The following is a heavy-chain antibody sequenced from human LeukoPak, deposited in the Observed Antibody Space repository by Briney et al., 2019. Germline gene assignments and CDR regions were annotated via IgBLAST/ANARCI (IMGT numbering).Heavy chain of an antibody. Sequence: PSETLSLTCTVSGGPIGSSSYYWGWIRQPPGKGLEWIGSIYYSGSTYYNPSLKSRVTISVDTSKNQFSLKLSSVTAADTAVYYCARDFYRDWFDPWGQGTLVTVSS. CDR2: IYYSGST. CDR3: ARDFYRDWFDP. V-gene: IGHV4-39*07. J-gene: IGHJ5*02. D-gene: IGHD1-26*01. CDR1: GGPIGSSSYY.